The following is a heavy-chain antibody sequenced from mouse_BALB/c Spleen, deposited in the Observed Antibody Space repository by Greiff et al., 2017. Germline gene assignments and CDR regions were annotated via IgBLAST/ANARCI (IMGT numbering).Heavy chain of an antibody. CDR1: GFTFSSFG. CDR2: ISSGSSTI. Sequence: EVKLMESGGGLVQPGGSRKLSCAASGFTFSSFGMHWVRQAPEKGLEWVAYISSGSSTIYYADTVKGRFTISRDNAKNTLYLQMSSLKSEDTAMYYCARQVRRGGIDYWGQGTTLTVSS. D-gene: IGHD2-14*01. CDR3: ARQVRRGGIDY. V-gene: IGHV5-17*03. J-gene: IGHJ2*01.